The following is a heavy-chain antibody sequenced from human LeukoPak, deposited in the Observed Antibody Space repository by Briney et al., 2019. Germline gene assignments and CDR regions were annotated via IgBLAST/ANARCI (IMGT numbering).Heavy chain of an antibody. D-gene: IGHD5-24*01. Sequence: SETLSLTCTVSGGSISSYYWSWIRQPPGKGLEWIGYIYYSGSTSYNPSLKSRVTISVDTSKNQFSLKLSSVTAADTAVYYCAREKSRDGYNTFDYWGQGTLVTVSS. CDR1: GGSISSYY. J-gene: IGHJ4*02. CDR2: IYYSGST. CDR3: AREKSRDGYNTFDY. V-gene: IGHV4-59*01.